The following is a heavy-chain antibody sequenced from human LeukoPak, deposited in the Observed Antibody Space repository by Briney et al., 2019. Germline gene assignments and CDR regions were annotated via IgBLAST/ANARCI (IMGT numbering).Heavy chain of an antibody. CDR1: GYTFTGYY. CDR3: ARDRPFYGDYEDY. D-gene: IGHD4-17*01. V-gene: IGHV1-2*02. J-gene: IGHJ4*02. CDR2: INPNSGGT. Sequence: GASVKVSCKASGYTFTGYYMHWVRQAPGQGLEWMGWINPNSGGTNYAQKFQGRVTMTRDTSISTAYMELSRLRSDDTAVYYCARDRPFYGDYEDYWGQGTLVTVSS.